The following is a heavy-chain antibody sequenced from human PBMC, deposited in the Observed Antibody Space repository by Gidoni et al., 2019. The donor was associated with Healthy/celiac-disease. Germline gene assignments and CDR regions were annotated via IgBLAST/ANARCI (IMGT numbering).Heavy chain of an antibody. Sequence: EVQLLESGGGLVQPGGSLRLSCADSGFTFSSSAMSWVRQAPGKRLEWVSAISGSGGSTYYADSVKGRFTISRDNSKNTLYLQMNSLRAEDTAVYYCARLYYDFWSGAQIPLDYWGQGTLVTVSS. J-gene: IGHJ4*02. CDR3: ARLYYDFWSGAQIPLDY. CDR1: GFTFSSSA. D-gene: IGHD3-3*01. CDR2: ISGSGGST. V-gene: IGHV3-23*01.